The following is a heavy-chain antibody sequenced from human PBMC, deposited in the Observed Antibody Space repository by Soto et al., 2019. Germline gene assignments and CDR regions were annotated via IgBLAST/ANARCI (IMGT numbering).Heavy chain of an antibody. Sequence: SETLSLTCTVSGGSISSYYWSWIRQPPGKGLEWIGYIYYSGSTNYNPSLKSRVTISVDTSKNQFSLKLSSVTAADTAVYYCAREVLDAFDIWGQGTMVTVSS. J-gene: IGHJ3*02. CDR1: GGSISSYY. CDR3: AREVLDAFDI. CDR2: IYYSGST. D-gene: IGHD3-10*01. V-gene: IGHV4-59*01.